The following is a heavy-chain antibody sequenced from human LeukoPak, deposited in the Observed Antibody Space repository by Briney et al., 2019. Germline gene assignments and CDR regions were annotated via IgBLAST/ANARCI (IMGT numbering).Heavy chain of an antibody. D-gene: IGHD5-24*01. J-gene: IGHJ4*02. Sequence: GGSLRLSCAASGFTFSSYWMHWVRQAPGKGLVWVSRINSDGSSTSYADSVKGRFTISRDNAKNTLYLQMNSLRAEDTAVYYCARGSRDGYNLYDYWGQGTLVTVSS. CDR1: GFTFSSYW. CDR2: INSDGSST. V-gene: IGHV3-74*01. CDR3: ARGSRDGYNLYDY.